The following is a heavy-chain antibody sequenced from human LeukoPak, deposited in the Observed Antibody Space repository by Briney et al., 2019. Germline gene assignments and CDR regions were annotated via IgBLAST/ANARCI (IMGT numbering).Heavy chain of an antibody. CDR2: INPNSGGT. Sequence: GASVKVSCKASGYTFTGYYMHWVRQAPGQGLEWMGWINPNSGGTNCAQKFQGRVTMTRDTSTNTAYMELSSLRFDDTAVYYCARGATAGRFSLRPTGAYYMDVWGKGTTVTVSS. CDR1: GYTFTGYY. D-gene: IGHD6-13*01. J-gene: IGHJ6*03. CDR3: ARGATAGRFSLRPTGAYYMDV. V-gene: IGHV1-2*02.